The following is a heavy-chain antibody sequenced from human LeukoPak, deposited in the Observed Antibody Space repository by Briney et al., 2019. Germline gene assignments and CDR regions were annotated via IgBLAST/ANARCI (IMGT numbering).Heavy chain of an antibody. CDR3: TRDIAGSGTAMDV. J-gene: IGHJ6*03. CDR1: GFTFRTYD. V-gene: IGHV3-13*01. Sequence: PGGSLRLSCAASGFTFRTYDMHWVRQGSGEGLEWVATIGTTGDTYYAGSVKGRFTISREDGKNSLFLQMNSLRAGDTAAYYCTRDIAGSGTAMDVWGKGTTVTVSS. CDR2: IGTTGDT. D-gene: IGHD2-15*01.